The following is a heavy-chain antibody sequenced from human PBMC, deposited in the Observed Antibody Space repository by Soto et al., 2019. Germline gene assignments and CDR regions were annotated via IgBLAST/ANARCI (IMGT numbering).Heavy chain of an antibody. CDR3: ARADGDSEEYFQH. CDR2: IYYSGST. Sequence: SETLSLTCTVSGGSISSYYWSWIRQPPGKGLEWIGYIYYSGSTNYNPSLKSRVTISVDTSKNQFSLKLSSVTAADTAVYYCARADGDSEEYFQHWGQGTLVTAPQ. CDR1: GGSISSYY. D-gene: IGHD4-17*01. J-gene: IGHJ1*01. V-gene: IGHV4-59*01.